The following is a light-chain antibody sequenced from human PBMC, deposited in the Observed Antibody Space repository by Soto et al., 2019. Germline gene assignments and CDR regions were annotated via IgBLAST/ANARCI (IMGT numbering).Light chain of an antibody. V-gene: IGLV1-40*01. CDR1: SSNIGAGYD. J-gene: IGLJ2*01. Sequence: QLVLTQPPSVSGAPGQRVTISCTGSSSNIGAGYDVYWYQQLPGTAPKLLIYGNNNRPSGVPDRFSGSKSGTSASLAITGLQAEDEADYYCQSYDSSLSVVFGGGTKLTVL. CDR3: QSYDSSLSVV. CDR2: GNN.